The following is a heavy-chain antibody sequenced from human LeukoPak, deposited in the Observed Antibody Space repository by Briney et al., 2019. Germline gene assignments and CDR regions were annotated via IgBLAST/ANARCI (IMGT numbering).Heavy chain of an antibody. J-gene: IGHJ4*02. CDR1: VGSISSAGYY. CDR3: ARSYSSSSLDFDY. Sequence: SETLSLTCTVSVGSISSAGYYWSWIRQHPGKGLEWIGYIYYSGSAYYNPSLKSRVTTSLDTSKNQFSLNLSSVTAADTAVYYCARSYSSSSLDFDYWGQGTLVTVSS. V-gene: IGHV4-31*03. D-gene: IGHD6-6*01. CDR2: IYYSGSA.